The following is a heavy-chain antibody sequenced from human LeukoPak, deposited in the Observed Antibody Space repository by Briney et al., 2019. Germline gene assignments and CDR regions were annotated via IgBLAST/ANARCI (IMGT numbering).Heavy chain of an antibody. CDR3: AKGRYGGESGYFDY. J-gene: IGHJ4*02. Sequence: GGSLRLSCAASGFTFSNYAMSWVRQAPGEGLQWVSAISGGGGNTYNADSVKGRFTISRDNSKNTLYLQMNSLRAEDTAVYYCAKGRYGGESGYFDYWGRGTLVTVSS. CDR1: GFTFSNYA. V-gene: IGHV3-23*01. D-gene: IGHD4-23*01. CDR2: ISGGGGNT.